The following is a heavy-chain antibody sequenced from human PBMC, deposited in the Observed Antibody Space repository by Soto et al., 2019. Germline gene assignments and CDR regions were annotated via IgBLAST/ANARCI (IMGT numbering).Heavy chain of an antibody. CDR1: GYTFTGYY. CDR2: INPNSGGT. D-gene: IGHD3-16*02. CDR3: ARGMGDYVWGSYRPYYGMDV. V-gene: IGHV1-2*04. J-gene: IGHJ6*02. Sequence: ASVKVSCKASGYTFTGYYMHWVRQAPGQGLEWMGWINPNSGGTNYAQKFQGWVTMTMDTSISTAYMELSRLRSDDTAVYYCARGMGDYVWGSYRPYYGMDVWGQGTTVTVSS.